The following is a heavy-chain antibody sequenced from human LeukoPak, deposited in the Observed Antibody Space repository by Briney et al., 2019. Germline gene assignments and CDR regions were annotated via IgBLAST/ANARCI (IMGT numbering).Heavy chain of an antibody. D-gene: IGHD3-9*01. J-gene: IGHJ3*02. V-gene: IGHV1-18*01. CDR1: GYTFTSYG. Sequence: ASVKVSRKASGYTFTSYGISWVRQAPGQGLEWMGWISAYNGDTNYSQKFQGRVSMTTDTSTSTAYLELRSLISDDTAVYYCASGDRRYFDWSDASDIWGQGTMVTVSS. CDR2: ISAYNGDT. CDR3: ASGDRRYFDWSDASDI.